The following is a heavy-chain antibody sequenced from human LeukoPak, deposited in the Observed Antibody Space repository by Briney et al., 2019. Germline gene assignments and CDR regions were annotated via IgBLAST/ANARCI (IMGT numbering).Heavy chain of an antibody. CDR3: ARENTVTRLVRAFDI. CDR2: ISSSSSYI. CDR1: GFTFSSYS. J-gene: IGHJ3*02. D-gene: IGHD4-17*01. Sequence: GGSLRLSCAASGFTFSSYSMNWVRQAPGKGLEWVSSISSSSSYIYYADSVKGRFTISRDNSKNTLYLQMNSLRAEDTAVYYCARENTVTRLVRAFDIWGQGTMVTVSS. V-gene: IGHV3-21*01.